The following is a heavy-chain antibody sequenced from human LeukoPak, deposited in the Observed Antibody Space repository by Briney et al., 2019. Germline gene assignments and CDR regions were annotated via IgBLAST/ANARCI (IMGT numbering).Heavy chain of an antibody. V-gene: IGHV3-48*01. D-gene: IGHD4-23*01. CDR2: ISSSSCTI. Sequence: GGSLRLSCAASGFTFSSYSMNWVRQAPGKGLEWVSYISSSSCTIYYADSVKGRFTISRDNAKNSLYLQMNSLRAEDTAVYYCARGGDYGGNSREVDYWGQGTLVTVSS. CDR1: GFTFSSYS. CDR3: ARGGDYGGNSREVDY. J-gene: IGHJ4*02.